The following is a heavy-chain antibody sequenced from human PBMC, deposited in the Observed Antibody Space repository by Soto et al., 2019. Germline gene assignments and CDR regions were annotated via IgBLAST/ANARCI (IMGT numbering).Heavy chain of an antibody. Sequence: ASVKVSCKASGCTFTGYYMHWVRQAPGQGLEWMGWINPNSGGTNYAQKFQGWVTMTRDTSISTAYMELSRLRSDDTAVYYCARGYSSSWYVPFDHWGQGTLVTVSS. V-gene: IGHV1-2*04. CDR3: ARGYSSSWYVPFDH. D-gene: IGHD6-13*01. CDR2: INPNSGGT. J-gene: IGHJ4*02. CDR1: GCTFTGYY.